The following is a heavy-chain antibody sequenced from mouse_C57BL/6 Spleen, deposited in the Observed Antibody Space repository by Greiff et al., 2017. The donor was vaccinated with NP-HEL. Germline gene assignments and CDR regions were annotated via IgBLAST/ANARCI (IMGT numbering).Heavy chain of an antibody. J-gene: IGHJ2*01. CDR1: GYTFTSYW. D-gene: IGHD1-1*01. CDR3: AREDYYGSSSLDY. V-gene: IGHV1-64*01. CDR2: IHPNSGST. Sequence: QVQLQQPGAELVKPGASVKLSCKASGYTFTSYWMHWVKQRPGQGLEWIGMIHPNSGSTNYNAKFKSKATLTVDKSSSTAYMQLSSLTSEDSAVYYCAREDYYGSSSLDYWGQGTTLTVSS.